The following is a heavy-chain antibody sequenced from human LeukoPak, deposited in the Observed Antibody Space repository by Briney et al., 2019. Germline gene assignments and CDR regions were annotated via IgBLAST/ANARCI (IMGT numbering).Heavy chain of an antibody. V-gene: IGHV4-30-2*01. CDR2: IYHSGST. CDR3: ARGVSGYSYGFDY. J-gene: IGHJ4*02. D-gene: IGHD5-18*01. CDR1: GGSISSGGYS. Sequence: PSQTLSLTCAVSGGSISSGGYSWSWIRQPPGKGLEWIGYIYHSGSTYYNPSLKSRVTISVDRSKNQFSLKLSSVTAADTAVYYCARGVSGYSYGFDYWGQGTLVTVSS.